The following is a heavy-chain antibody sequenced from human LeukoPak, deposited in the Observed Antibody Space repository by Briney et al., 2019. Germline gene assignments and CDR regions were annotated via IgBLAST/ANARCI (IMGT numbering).Heavy chain of an antibody. CDR3: ARSLPYSSSAHDAFDI. CDR1: GFIFSSYN. CDR2: ISSSSSYI. D-gene: IGHD6-6*01. J-gene: IGHJ3*02. Sequence: SGGSLRLSCAASGFIFSSYNMNWVRQAPGKGLEWGSSISSSSSYIYYADSVKGRFTISRDNAKNSLYLQMNSLRAEDTAVHYCARSLPYSSSAHDAFDIWGQGTMVTVSS. V-gene: IGHV3-21*01.